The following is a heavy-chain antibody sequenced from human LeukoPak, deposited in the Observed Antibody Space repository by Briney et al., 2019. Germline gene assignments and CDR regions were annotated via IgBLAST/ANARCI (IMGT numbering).Heavy chain of an antibody. J-gene: IGHJ4*02. Sequence: SQTLSLTCTVSGDSLNSGNYYWTWIRQHPGKGLEWIGYIFTSGNTYYNPSLKGRLLTSVDTSKSQFSLRLTSVTAADTAVYYCARATLRGDPFDFWGQGIQVIVSS. V-gene: IGHV4-31*03. CDR2: IFTSGNT. CDR3: ARATLRGDPFDF. D-gene: IGHD2-21*02. CDR1: GDSLNSGNYY.